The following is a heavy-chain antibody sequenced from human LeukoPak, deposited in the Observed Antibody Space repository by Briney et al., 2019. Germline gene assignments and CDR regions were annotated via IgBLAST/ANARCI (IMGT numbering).Heavy chain of an antibody. J-gene: IGHJ4*02. Sequence: GGSLRLSCAASGFTFTSYSMNWVRQAPGKGLEWVSTSGGGSSTYYADSVKGRFTISRDNSKNTLYLQVNSLRAEDTAVYYCAKGGKWDVTPFDYWGQGTLVTVSS. CDR3: AKGGKWDVTPFDY. D-gene: IGHD1-26*01. CDR1: GFTFTSYS. V-gene: IGHV3-23*01. CDR2: SGGGSST.